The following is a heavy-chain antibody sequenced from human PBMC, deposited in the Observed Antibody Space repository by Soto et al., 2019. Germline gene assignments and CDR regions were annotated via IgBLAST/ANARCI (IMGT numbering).Heavy chain of an antibody. D-gene: IGHD1-26*01. CDR1: GYTFTNYD. CDR3: ARGRHMVGPTIAAY. V-gene: IGHV1-8*01. J-gene: IGHJ4*02. CDR2: MNPGSVNT. Sequence: ASVKVSCKASGYTFTNYDINWVRQATGQGLEWMGWMNPGSVNTGYAQKFQGRLTMTKNTSISTAYMELSSLRSEDTAVYFCARGRHMVGPTIAAYRGQGTLVTVSS.